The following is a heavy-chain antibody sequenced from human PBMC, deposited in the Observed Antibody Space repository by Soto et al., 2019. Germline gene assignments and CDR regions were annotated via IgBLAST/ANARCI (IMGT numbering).Heavy chain of an antibody. CDR2: ISGSGGST. CDR3: AKDIGELHYDAFDI. V-gene: IGHV3-23*01. D-gene: IGHD1-26*01. Sequence: GESLKISCAASGFTFSSYAMSWVRQAPGKGLEWVSAISGSGGSTYYADSVKGRFTISRDNSKNTLYLQMNSLRAEDTAVYYCAKDIGELHYDAFDIWGQGTMVTVSS. J-gene: IGHJ3*02. CDR1: GFTFSSYA.